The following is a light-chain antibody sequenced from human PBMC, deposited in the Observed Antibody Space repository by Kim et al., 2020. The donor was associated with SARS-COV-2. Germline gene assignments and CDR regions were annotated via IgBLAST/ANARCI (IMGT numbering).Light chain of an antibody. Sequence: CSPEERATLARRASQSISSYLAWYQQNAGQAPRLLIYGASNRATGIPARFSGSGSGTDFTLTISSLEPEDFAVYYCQQRGTWPWTFGQGTKVEIK. J-gene: IGKJ1*01. V-gene: IGKV3-11*01. CDR1: QSISSY. CDR3: QQRGTWPWT. CDR2: GAS.